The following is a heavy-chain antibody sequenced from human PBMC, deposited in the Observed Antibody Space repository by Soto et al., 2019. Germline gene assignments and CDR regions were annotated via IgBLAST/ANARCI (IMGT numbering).Heavy chain of an antibody. J-gene: IGHJ5*02. CDR3: ARVARSDRVAAPLINWFDP. CDR2: IYYSGST. CDR1: GGSISSGGYY. D-gene: IGHD2-15*01. V-gene: IGHV4-31*03. Sequence: SETLSLTCTVSGGSISSGGYYWSWIRQHPGKGLEWIGYIYYSGSTYYNPSLKIRVTISVDTSKNQFSLKLSSVTAADTAVYYCARVARSDRVAAPLINWFDPWGQGTLVTVSS.